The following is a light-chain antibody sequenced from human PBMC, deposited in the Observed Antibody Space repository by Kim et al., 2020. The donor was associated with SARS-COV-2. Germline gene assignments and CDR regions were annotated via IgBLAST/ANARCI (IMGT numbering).Light chain of an antibody. CDR1: QSLLHNNGNNF. V-gene: IGKV2-28*01. CDR3: MQPLVTPFS. Sequence: PASICCRSSQSLLHNNGNNFLDWYLQKPGQSPQLLIYLGSNRASGVPDRFSGSGSGTDFTLKISRVEAEDVGVYYCMQPLVTPFSFGPGTKVDIK. CDR2: LGS. J-gene: IGKJ3*01.